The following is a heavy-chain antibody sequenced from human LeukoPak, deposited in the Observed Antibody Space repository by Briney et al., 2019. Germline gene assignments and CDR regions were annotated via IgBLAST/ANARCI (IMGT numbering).Heavy chain of an antibody. J-gene: IGHJ4*02. D-gene: IGHD3-22*01. V-gene: IGHV3-7*01. Sequence: GGSLRLSCAASTFTFSSFGMHWVRQAPGKGLEWVANIKQDGSEKYYVDSVKGRFIISRDNAKNSLYLQMNSLRAEDTAVYYCASLYSSGYCDYWGQGTLVTVSS. CDR3: ASLYSSGYCDY. CDR2: IKQDGSEK. CDR1: TFTFSSFG.